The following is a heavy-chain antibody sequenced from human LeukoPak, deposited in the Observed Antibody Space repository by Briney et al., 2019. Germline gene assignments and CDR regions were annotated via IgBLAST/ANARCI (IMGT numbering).Heavy chain of an antibody. V-gene: IGHV3-30*02. CDR2: IRYDGNNK. J-gene: IGHJ4*02. CDR1: GFTFSNYG. CDR3: VKDSPLDY. Sequence: GGSLSLSCGASGFTFSNYGMLWVRQAPGKGLDWVSFIRYDGNNKLYADSVKGRFTISTDNSKNTLYLHMNSLRAEDTAVYYCVKDSPLDYWGQGTLVIVSS.